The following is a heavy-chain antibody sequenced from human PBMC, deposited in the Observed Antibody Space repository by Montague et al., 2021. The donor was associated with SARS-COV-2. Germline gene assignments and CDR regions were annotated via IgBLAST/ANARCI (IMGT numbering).Heavy chain of an antibody. CDR2: VHYTGST. V-gene: IGHV4-59*01. Sequence: SETLSLTCEVSGGSMSGYYWTWIRQSPGKGLEWIGYVHYTGSTKYNPSLKTRVSLSLDTPKNHFSLHLSSVTAADTAIYFCARAQNTCFIANCVNYFDVWGLGALSPSP. CDR1: GGSMSGYY. CDR3: ARAQNTCFIANCVNYFDV. D-gene: IGHD1-1*01. J-gene: IGHJ4*02.